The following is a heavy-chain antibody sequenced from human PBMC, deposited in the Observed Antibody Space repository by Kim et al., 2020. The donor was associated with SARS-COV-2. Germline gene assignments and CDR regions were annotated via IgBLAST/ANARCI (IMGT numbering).Heavy chain of an antibody. V-gene: IGHV3-30*07. Sequence: VKGRFTISRDNSKNTLYLQMNSLRAEDTAVYYCARDSKPHIVVVTAILDYWGQGTLVTVSS. J-gene: IGHJ4*02. D-gene: IGHD2-21*02. CDR3: ARDSKPHIVVVTAILDY.